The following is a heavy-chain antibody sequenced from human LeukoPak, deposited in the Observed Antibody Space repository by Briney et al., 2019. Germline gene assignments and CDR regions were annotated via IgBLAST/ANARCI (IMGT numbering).Heavy chain of an antibody. J-gene: IGHJ4*02. CDR3: AKDGVVPITFDY. D-gene: IGHD3-16*01. CDR1: GFTFSSYA. Sequence: PGGSLRLSCTASGFTFSSYAMSWVRQAPGKGLEWVSVISGSGGSTYYGDSVKGRFTISRDNSKNTLYLQMNSLRAEDTAVYYCAKDGVVPITFDYWGQGTLVTVSS. V-gene: IGHV3-23*01. CDR2: ISGSGGST.